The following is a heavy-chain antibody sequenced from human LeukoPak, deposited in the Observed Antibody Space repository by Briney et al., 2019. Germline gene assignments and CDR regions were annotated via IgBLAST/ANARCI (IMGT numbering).Heavy chain of an antibody. V-gene: IGHV1-69*04. CDR1: GGTFSSYA. J-gene: IGHJ4*02. CDR2: IITIFGIA. Sequence: ASVKVSCKASGGTFSSYAISWVRQAPGQGVEWMGRIITIFGIANYAQTFQGRVTITADKSTSTAYIELSSLRSEDTAVYYCARGDYGDYSVRYWGQGTLVTVSS. CDR3: ARGDYGDYSVRY. D-gene: IGHD4-17*01.